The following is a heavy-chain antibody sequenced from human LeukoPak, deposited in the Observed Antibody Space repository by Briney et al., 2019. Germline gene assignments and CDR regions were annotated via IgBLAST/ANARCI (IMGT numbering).Heavy chain of an antibody. CDR1: GGSISSSSYY. CDR3: ARHRVREPASMPLTLDP. Sequence: PSETLSLTCTVSGGSISSSSYYWGWIRQPPGKGLEWIGSIYYSGSTYYNPSLKSRVTISVDTSKNQFSLKLSSVTAADTAVYYCARHRVREPASMPLTLDPWGQGTLVTVSS. V-gene: IGHV4-39*01. CDR2: IYYSGST. D-gene: IGHD2-2*01. J-gene: IGHJ5*02.